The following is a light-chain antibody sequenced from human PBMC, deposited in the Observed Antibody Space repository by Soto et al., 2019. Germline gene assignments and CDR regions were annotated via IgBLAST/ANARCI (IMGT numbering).Light chain of an antibody. J-gene: IGKJ1*01. CDR1: QSIGIN. CDR2: GAS. Sequence: ELGMTQSPATLSVSPGERATLSCRASQSIGINLAWYQQKPGQAPRLLIYGASTRATGVAARFSGSGSGTVFTLTSGSLQAEDVAFYYRHHYNQWPMFGEGTKVEIK. V-gene: IGKV3-15*01. CDR3: HHYNQWPM.